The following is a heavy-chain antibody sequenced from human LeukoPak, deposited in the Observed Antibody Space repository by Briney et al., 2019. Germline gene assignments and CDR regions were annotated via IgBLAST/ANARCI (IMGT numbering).Heavy chain of an antibody. J-gene: IGHJ5*02. Sequence: SETLSLTCSVSGGSFSSYYWSWIRQAPGKGLEWIGNVYYSGSTNYKSSLKSRVSISVDRSKNQFSLKLSSVTAADTAVYYCAGVVEYQVLSFDPWGQGTLVTVSS. V-gene: IGHV4-59*01. CDR1: GGSFSSYY. CDR2: VYYSGST. CDR3: AGVVEYQVLSFDP. D-gene: IGHD2/OR15-2a*01.